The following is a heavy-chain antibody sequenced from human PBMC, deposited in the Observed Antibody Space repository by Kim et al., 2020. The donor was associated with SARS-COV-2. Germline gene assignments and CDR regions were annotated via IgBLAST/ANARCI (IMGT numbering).Heavy chain of an antibody. J-gene: IGHJ6*02. D-gene: IGHD1-26*01. CDR2: IWYDGSNK. CDR3: SRGGYSGRYYGIDF. Sequence: GGSLRLSCAASGFIFSSYGMHWVRQAPGKGLEWVAVIWYDGSNKEYTDSVKGRFTISRDNSKNTLYLQMNSLRAEDTAVYYCSRGGYSGRYYGIDFWGQGTTVTVSS. V-gene: IGHV3-33*01. CDR1: GFIFSSYG.